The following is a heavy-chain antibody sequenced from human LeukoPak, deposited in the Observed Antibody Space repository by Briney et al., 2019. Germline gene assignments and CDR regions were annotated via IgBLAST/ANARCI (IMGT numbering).Heavy chain of an antibody. V-gene: IGHV3-33*05. CDR1: GFTFSSYG. J-gene: IGHJ5*02. CDR2: ISYDGSNK. CDR3: AKDHVTMGRGA. D-gene: IGHD3-3*01. Sequence: GGSLRLSCAASGFTFSSYGMHWVRQAPGKGLEWVAVISYDGSNKYYADSVKGRFTISRDNSKNTLYLQMNGLRAEDTAVYYCAKDHVTMGRGAWGQGTLVTVSS.